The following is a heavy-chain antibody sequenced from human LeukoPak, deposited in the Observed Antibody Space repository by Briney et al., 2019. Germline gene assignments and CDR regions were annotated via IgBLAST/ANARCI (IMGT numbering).Heavy chain of an antibody. CDR3: ARLYSSSYHWSTTPKYYDYYYYMDV. CDR1: GFTFSSYW. Sequence: GGSLRLSCAASGFTFSSYWMSWVRRAPGKGLEWVANIKQDGSEKYYVDSVKGRFTISRDNAKNSLYLQMNSLRAEDTAVYYCARLYSSSYHWSTTPKYYDYYYYMDVWGKGTTVTISS. V-gene: IGHV3-7*01. D-gene: IGHD6-13*01. J-gene: IGHJ6*03. CDR2: IKQDGSEK.